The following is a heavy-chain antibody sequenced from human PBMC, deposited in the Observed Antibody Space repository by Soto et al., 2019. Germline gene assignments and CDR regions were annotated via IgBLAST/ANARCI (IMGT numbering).Heavy chain of an antibody. CDR2: IWYDGSNK. J-gene: IGHJ3*01. V-gene: IGHV3-33*01. CDR1: GFTFSSYG. CDR3: ARVRFFSSALNRPEAIDF. Sequence: GSLRLSCAASGFTFSSYGMHWVRQAPCKGLEWVAVIWYDGSNKYYADSVKGRFTISRDNSKNTLYLQMNSLRAEDTAVYYCARVRFFSSALNRPEAIDFWGQGIMVTRSS. D-gene: IGHD6-6*01.